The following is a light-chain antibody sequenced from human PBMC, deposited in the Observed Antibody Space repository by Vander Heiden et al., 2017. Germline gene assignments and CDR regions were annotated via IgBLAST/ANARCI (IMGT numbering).Light chain of an antibody. Sequence: QSALTQPRSVSGSPGQSVTISCTGTSSDVGGYNYVSWYQQHPGRAPKVFIYDVTQRPSGVPDRVSGSKSGNTASPNISGLQAEDDADYDCSSYASSYTGVFGGGTKMTVL. CDR3: SSYASSYTGV. CDR1: SSDVGGYNY. V-gene: IGLV2-11*01. J-gene: IGLJ3*02. CDR2: DVT.